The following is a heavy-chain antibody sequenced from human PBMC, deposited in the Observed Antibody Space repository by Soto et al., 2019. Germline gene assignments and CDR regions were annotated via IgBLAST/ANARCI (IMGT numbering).Heavy chain of an antibody. D-gene: IGHD3-22*01. CDR3: AKDLLITMIVVVINGMDV. Sequence: PGGSLRLSCAASGFTFSSYGMHWVRQAPGKGLEWVAVISYDGSNKYYADSVKGRFTISRDNSKNTLYLQMNSLRAEDTAVYYCAKDLLITMIVVVINGMDVWGQGTTVTVS. V-gene: IGHV3-30*18. J-gene: IGHJ6*02. CDR1: GFTFSSYG. CDR2: ISYDGSNK.